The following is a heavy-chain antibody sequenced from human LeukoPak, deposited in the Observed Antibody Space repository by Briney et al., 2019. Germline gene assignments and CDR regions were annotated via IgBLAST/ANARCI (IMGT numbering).Heavy chain of an antibody. V-gene: IGHV4-39*01. Sequence: SETLSLTCTVSGGSISSSSYYWGWIRQPPGKGLEWIGSIYYSGSTYYNPSLKSRVTISVDTSKNQFSLKLSSVTAADTAVYYCARQGPRFFGVVIIYFDYWGQGTLVTVSS. CDR3: ARQGPRFFGVVIIYFDY. CDR2: IYYSGST. D-gene: IGHD3-3*01. J-gene: IGHJ4*02. CDR1: GGSISSSSYY.